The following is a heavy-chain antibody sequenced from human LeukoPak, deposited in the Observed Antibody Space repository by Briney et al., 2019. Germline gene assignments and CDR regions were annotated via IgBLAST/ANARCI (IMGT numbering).Heavy chain of an antibody. D-gene: IGHD2-21*01. CDR1: RFTFSRNG. Sequence: PGGSPRLSCAASRFTFSRNGMHWVRQAPGKGLEWVSFIRYDGSKKYYGDSVRGRFTISRDNSKNTLYLQMNTLRDEDTAVYYCARDFDDVTGDYSYIPDYWGQGMLVTVSS. CDR2: IRYDGSKK. V-gene: IGHV3-30*02. J-gene: IGHJ4*02. CDR3: ARDFDDVTGDYSYIPDY.